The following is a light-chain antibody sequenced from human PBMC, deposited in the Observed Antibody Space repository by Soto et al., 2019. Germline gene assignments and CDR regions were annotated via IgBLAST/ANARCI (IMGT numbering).Light chain of an antibody. V-gene: IGLV2-14*01. Sequence: QSVLTQPASVSGSPGQSITISCTGTSSDIGAYKYVSWYQQHPGKAPKLMIYEVTNRPSGVSNRFSGSKSGNTASLTISGLQAEDEADYYCSSYTSSSTRVFGGGTQLTVL. CDR2: EVT. J-gene: IGLJ3*02. CDR1: SSDIGAYKY. CDR3: SSYTSSSTRV.